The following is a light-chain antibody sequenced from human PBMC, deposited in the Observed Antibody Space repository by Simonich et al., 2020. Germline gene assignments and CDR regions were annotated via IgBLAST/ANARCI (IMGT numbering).Light chain of an antibody. J-gene: IGKJ2*01. CDR2: WES. V-gene: IGKV4-1*01. CDR3: QQYYSTPYT. Sequence: DIVMTQSPDSLAVSLCERATINCKSSQRVLYSSNNKNDLAWYQQKPGQPPKLLIYWESTREAGVPDRFSGSGSGTDFTLTISSLQAEDVAVYYCQQYYSTPYTFGQGTKLEIK. CDR1: QRVLYSSNNKND.